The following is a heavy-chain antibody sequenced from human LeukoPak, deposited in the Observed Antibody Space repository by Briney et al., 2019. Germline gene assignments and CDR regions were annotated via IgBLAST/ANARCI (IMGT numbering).Heavy chain of an antibody. V-gene: IGHV3-21*01. Sequence: GGSLRLSCAASGFTFSTYSMNWVRQAPGKGLEWVSSISTSSTYIYYADSLKGQFTISRDNAKNSLYLQMDTLRDEDTAVYYCARTFYGMDVWGQGTTVTVSS. CDR2: ISTSSTYI. CDR1: GFTFSTYS. J-gene: IGHJ6*02. CDR3: ARTFYGMDV.